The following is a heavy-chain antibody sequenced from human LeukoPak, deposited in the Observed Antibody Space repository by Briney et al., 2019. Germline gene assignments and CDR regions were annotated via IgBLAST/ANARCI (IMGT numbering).Heavy chain of an antibody. CDR2: ISSSSSYI. V-gene: IGHV3-21*01. J-gene: IGHJ4*02. D-gene: IGHD3-10*01. CDR1: GFTFSNYS. CDR3: AREDTMVRGVFDY. Sequence: GGSLRLACAASGFTFSNYSRDWVRQAPGRGVGWVSSISSSSSYIYYADSVKDRFTISRDNAKNSLYLQMNSLRAEDTAVYYCAREDTMVRGVFDYWGQGTLVTVSS.